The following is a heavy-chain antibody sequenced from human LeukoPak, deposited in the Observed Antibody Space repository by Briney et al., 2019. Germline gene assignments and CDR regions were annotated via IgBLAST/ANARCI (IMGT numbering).Heavy chain of an antibody. CDR1: GFTFSSYE. CDR3: ARDEYYYDSSSGGYFDY. D-gene: IGHD3-22*01. J-gene: IGHJ4*02. V-gene: IGHV3-48*03. Sequence: GGSLRLSCAASGFTFSSYEVNWVRQAPGKGLELVSYISSSGSTIYYADSVKGRFTISRDNAKNSLYLQMNSLRAEDTAVYYCARDEYYYDSSSGGYFDYWGQGTLVTVSS. CDR2: ISSSGSTI.